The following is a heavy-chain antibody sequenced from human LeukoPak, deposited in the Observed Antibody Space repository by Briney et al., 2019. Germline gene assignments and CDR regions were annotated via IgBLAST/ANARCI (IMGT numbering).Heavy chain of an antibody. D-gene: IGHD6-19*01. Sequence: QTGGSLRLSCAASGFTFNIHGMNWVRQAPGKGPEWVSGIGPSGDKTYYADPVKGRFTISRDNSENTVYLQMNSLRVKDTAVYYCAKDIDWLAFEDWGQGTLVTVSS. CDR1: GFTFNIHG. J-gene: IGHJ4*02. V-gene: IGHV3-23*01. CDR3: AKDIDWLAFED. CDR2: IGPSGDKT.